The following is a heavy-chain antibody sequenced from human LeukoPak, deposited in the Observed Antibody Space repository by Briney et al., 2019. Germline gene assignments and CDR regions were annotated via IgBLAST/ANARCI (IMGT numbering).Heavy chain of an antibody. CDR2: IKQDGSEK. D-gene: IGHD1-26*01. Sequence: GGSLRLSCAVSGFTFSSYWMSWVRQAPGKGLEWVANIKQDGSEKYYVDSVKGRFTISRDNAKNSLYLRMSSLRVEDTAVYYCARDLVGATSYWGQGTLVTVSS. J-gene: IGHJ4*02. CDR3: ARDLVGATSY. V-gene: IGHV3-7*01. CDR1: GFTFSSYW.